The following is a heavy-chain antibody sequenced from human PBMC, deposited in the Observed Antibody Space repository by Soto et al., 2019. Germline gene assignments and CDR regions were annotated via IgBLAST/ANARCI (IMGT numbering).Heavy chain of an antibody. CDR3: ARGRKEDIVLMVYAIPHGAFDI. J-gene: IGHJ3*02. Sequence: QVQLQESGPGLVKPSETLSLTCTVSGGSISSYYWSWIRQPPGKGLEWIGYIYYSGSTNYNPPLKSRVTISVDTSKNQFSLKLSSVTAADTAVYYCARGRKEDIVLMVYAIPHGAFDIWGQGTMVTVSS. V-gene: IGHV4-59*01. D-gene: IGHD2-8*01. CDR1: GGSISSYY. CDR2: IYYSGST.